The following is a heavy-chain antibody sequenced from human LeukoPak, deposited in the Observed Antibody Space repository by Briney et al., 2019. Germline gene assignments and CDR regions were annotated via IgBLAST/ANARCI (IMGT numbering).Heavy chain of an antibody. D-gene: IGHD2-15*01. Sequence: PSETLSLTCAVYGGSFSGYYWSWIRQPPGKGLEWIGEINHSGSTNYNPSLKSRVTISVDTSKNQFSLKLSSVTAADTAVYYCARTRSGRNFDYWGQGTLVTVSS. CDR3: ARTRSGRNFDY. CDR1: GGSFSGYY. CDR2: INHSGST. V-gene: IGHV4-34*01. J-gene: IGHJ4*02.